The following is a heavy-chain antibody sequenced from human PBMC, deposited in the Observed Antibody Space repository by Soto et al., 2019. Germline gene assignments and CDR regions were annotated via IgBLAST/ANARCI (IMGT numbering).Heavy chain of an antibody. CDR3: TGGYGDYVRDY. Sequence: EVQLVESGGGLVQPGGSLKLSCAVSGFTFSASAMHWVRQASGKGLEWVGRIRSKANSYATAYAASVKGRFTISRDDSKKTAYLQMNSLKTEDTAVYYCTGGYGDYVRDYWGQGTLVTVSS. V-gene: IGHV3-73*01. D-gene: IGHD4-17*01. J-gene: IGHJ4*02. CDR2: IRSKANSYAT. CDR1: GFTFSASA.